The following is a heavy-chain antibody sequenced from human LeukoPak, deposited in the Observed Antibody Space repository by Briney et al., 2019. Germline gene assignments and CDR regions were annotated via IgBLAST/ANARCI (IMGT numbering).Heavy chain of an antibody. J-gene: IGHJ4*02. CDR2: INHSGST. CDR3: ARGYSSSWYNY. V-gene: IGHV4-34*01. D-gene: IGHD6-13*01. Sequence: PSETLSLTCAVYGGSFSGYYWSWIRQPPGKGLEWIGEINHSGSTNYNPSLKRRVTISVETYKNQFSLKLSSVTAADTAVYYCARGYSSSWYNYWGQGTLVTVSS. CDR1: GGSFSGYY.